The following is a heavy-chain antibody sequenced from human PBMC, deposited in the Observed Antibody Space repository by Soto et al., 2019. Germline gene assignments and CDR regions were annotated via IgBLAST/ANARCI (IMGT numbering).Heavy chain of an antibody. V-gene: IGHV4-61*08. Sequence: SETLSLTCTVSDDSFRGADYYWSWIRQPLGKGPEWIGYTYYNGDTKYNPALKSRVTMSVDTSKNQFSLRLSSVTAADTAMYFCPRGPGYIDGWRTFDFWGRGILVTVSS. D-gene: IGHD6-19*01. J-gene: IGHJ4*02. CDR1: DDSFRGADYY. CDR2: TYYNGDT. CDR3: PRGPGYIDGWRTFDF.